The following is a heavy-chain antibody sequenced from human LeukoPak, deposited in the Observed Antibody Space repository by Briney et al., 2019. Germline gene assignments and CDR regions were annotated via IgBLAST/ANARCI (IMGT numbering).Heavy chain of an antibody. Sequence: GRSLRLSCAASGFTFSSYAMSWVRQAPGKGLEWVSAISGSGGSTYYADSVKGRFTISRDNSKNTLYLQMNGLRAEDTAVYYCANSVTMVRGVIKRHYYYGMDVWGKGTTVTVSS. D-gene: IGHD3-10*01. CDR1: GFTFSSYA. V-gene: IGHV3-23*01. J-gene: IGHJ6*04. CDR3: ANSVTMVRGVIKRHYYYGMDV. CDR2: ISGSGGST.